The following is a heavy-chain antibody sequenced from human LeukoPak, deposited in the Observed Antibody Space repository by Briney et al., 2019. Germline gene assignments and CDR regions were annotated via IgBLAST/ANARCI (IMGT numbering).Heavy chain of an antibody. J-gene: IGHJ4*02. CDR2: IYYTGST. Sequence: SETLSLTCTVPGGSVSTFYWSWIRQPPGKGLEWIGYIYYTGSTNYNPSLKSRVTISVDTSKNQFSLKLSSVTAADTAVYYCARSTSKWTNWGQGTLVTVSS. CDR3: ARSTSKWTN. D-gene: IGHD2-2*01. CDR1: GGSVSTFY. V-gene: IGHV4-59*02.